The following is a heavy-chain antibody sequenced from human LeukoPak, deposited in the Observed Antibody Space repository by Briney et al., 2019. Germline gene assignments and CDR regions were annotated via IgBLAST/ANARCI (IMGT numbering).Heavy chain of an antibody. CDR1: GFTFSSYS. D-gene: IGHD3-9*01. J-gene: IGHJ3*02. CDR2: ISSSSSYI. CDR3: VKDPTYYNILTGYRRRDAFDI. Sequence: NPGGSLRLSCAASGFTFSSYSMNWVRQAPGKGLEWVSSISSSSSYIYYADSVKGRFTISRDNAKNSLYLQMNSLRPEDTALFYCVKDPTYYNILTGYRRRDAFDIWGQGTMVTVSS. V-gene: IGHV3-21*01.